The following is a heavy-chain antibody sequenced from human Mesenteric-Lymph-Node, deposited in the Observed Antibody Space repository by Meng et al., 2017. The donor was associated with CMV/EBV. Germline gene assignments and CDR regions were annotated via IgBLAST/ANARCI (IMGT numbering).Heavy chain of an antibody. Sequence: GESLKISCAASGFTVNYTYMSWVRPAPGMGLEWVSVMYTGGSTYYADYVKGRFTISRDISKNTLYLQMISLRAEDTAVYFCARYYDFWGMDVWGRGTTVTVSS. V-gene: IGHV3-66*02. CDR2: MYTGGST. CDR3: ARYYDFWGMDV. J-gene: IGHJ6*02. CDR1: GFTVNYTY. D-gene: IGHD3-3*01.